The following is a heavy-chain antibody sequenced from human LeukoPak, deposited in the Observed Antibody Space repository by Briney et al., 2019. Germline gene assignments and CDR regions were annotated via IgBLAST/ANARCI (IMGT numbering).Heavy chain of an antibody. CDR2: ISGSGGST. Sequence: GGSLRLSCAASGFTFSSYAMSWVRQAPGKGLEWVSAISGSGGSTYYADSVKGRFTISRDNSKNTLYLQMDSLRAEDTAVYYCAKGYDYYDSSGYPDYWGQGTLVTVSS. V-gene: IGHV3-23*01. J-gene: IGHJ4*02. D-gene: IGHD3-22*01. CDR1: GFTFSSYA. CDR3: AKGYDYYDSSGYPDY.